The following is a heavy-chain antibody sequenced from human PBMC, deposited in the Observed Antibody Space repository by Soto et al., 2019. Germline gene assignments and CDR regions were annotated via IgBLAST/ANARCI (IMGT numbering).Heavy chain of an antibody. CDR2: INTGSTTI. J-gene: IGHJ4*02. V-gene: IGHV3-48*01. D-gene: IGHD6-13*01. Sequence: EVQLVESGGGLVQPGGSLTLSCAASGFTLSSYSMNWVRQAPGKGLEWVSYINTGSTTIVYADSVRGRFTISRDNAKNSLYLQMDSLRAEDTAVYYCAGESAAAGDSWGQGTLVTVSS. CDR1: GFTLSSYS. CDR3: AGESAAAGDS.